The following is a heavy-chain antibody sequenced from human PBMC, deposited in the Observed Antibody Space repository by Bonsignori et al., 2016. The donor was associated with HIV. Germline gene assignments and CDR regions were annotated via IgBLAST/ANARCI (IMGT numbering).Heavy chain of an antibody. V-gene: IGHV4-59*01. J-gene: IGHJ6*03. D-gene: IGHD3-10*02. CDR2: IYYSGST. CDR3: ARDVFGSSPPYYYYYYYMDV. Sequence: WIRQPPGKGLEWIGYIYYSGSTNYNPSLKSRVTISVDTSKNQFSLKLSSVTAADTAVYYCARDVFGSSPPYYYYYYYMDVWGKGTTVTVSS.